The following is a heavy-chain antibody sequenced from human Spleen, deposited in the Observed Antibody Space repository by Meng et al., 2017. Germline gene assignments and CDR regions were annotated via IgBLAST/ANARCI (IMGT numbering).Heavy chain of an antibody. CDR3: ATHHSSSSPHYFDY. CDR2: INTDGTTT. Sequence: ESLKISCAASGFTFSSYWMHWVRQTPGKGLVWVSRINTDGTTTTYADSVKGRFTISRDNAKNTLYLQMNSLRAEDTAVYHCATHHSSSSPHYFDYWGQGTLVTVSS. J-gene: IGHJ4*02. CDR1: GFTFSSYW. D-gene: IGHD6-6*01. V-gene: IGHV3-74*01.